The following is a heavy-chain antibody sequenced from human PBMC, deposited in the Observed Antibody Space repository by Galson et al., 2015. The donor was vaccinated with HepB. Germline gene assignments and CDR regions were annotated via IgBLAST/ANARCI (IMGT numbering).Heavy chain of an antibody. CDR3: AKEVNYGGNLPTDY. D-gene: IGHD4-23*01. J-gene: IGHJ4*02. V-gene: IGHV3-30*18. CDR1: XFTXXSYG. CDR2: ISYDESNK. Sequence: SLRXXCAAXXFTXXSYGMHWVRQAPGKGLEWVAVISYDESNKYYADSVXGRFTISRDNSKNTLYLQMNSLRAEDTAVYYCAKEVNYGGNLPTDYWGQGILVTXXS.